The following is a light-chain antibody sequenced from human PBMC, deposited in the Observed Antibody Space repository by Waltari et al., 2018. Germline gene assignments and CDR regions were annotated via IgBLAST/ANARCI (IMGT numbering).Light chain of an antibody. J-gene: IGKJ2*01. CDR3: QQSYSTPPLYT. V-gene: IGKV1-39*01. CDR2: AAS. Sequence: DIQMTQSPSSLSASVGERVTITYRASQSISSYLNWYQQKPGKAPNLLIYAASSLQSGVPSRFSGSGSGTDFTLTISSLQPEDFATYYCQQSYSTPPLYTFGQGTKLEIK. CDR1: QSISSY.